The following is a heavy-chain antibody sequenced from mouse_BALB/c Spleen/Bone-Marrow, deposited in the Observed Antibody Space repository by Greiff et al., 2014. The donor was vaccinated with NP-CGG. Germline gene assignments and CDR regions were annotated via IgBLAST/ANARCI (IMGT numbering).Heavy chain of an antibody. V-gene: IGHV1-87*01. D-gene: IGHD4-1*01. Sequence: VQLVESGAELARPGASVKLSCKASGYTFTSYWMQWVKQRPGQGLEWIGAIYPGDGDTRYTQKFKGKATLTADKSSSTAYMQLSSLASEDSAVYYCARLGRGLDYWGQGTTLTVSS. J-gene: IGHJ2*01. CDR3: ARLGRGLDY. CDR1: GYTFTSYW. CDR2: IYPGDGDT.